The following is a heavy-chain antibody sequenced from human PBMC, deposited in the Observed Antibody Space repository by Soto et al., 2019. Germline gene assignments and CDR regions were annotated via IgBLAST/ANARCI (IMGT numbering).Heavy chain of an antibody. J-gene: IGHJ4*02. V-gene: IGHV1-18*01. CDR3: ARDPATAYSTSSFDY. D-gene: IGHD6-6*01. Sequence: QVQLVQSGAEVKKPGASVKVSCKASGYTFTSYGISWVRQAPGQGLEWMGWISPYDGSTKYAQKFQGRVSMTTDPSTSTAYMELRSLISDDTAIYYCARDPATAYSTSSFDYWGQGTLVTVSS. CDR2: ISPYDGST. CDR1: GYTFTSYG.